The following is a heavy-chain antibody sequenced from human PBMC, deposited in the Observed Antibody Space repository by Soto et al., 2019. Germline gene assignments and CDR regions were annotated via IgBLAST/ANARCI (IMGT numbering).Heavy chain of an antibody. CDR1: GFPVPSVSS. Sequence: SETLSLTSTASGFPVPSVSSWTWFGQAPGRGLEWIGYAYYRGGTRYNPSLKSRLTISVDTSKNQFSLSLSSVTPTDTAVYYCARDLGQGNTPAHNYFDFWGQGSLVTVSS. CDR2: AYYRGGT. CDR3: ARDLGQGNTPAHNYFDF. J-gene: IGHJ4*02. V-gene: IGHV4-61*01. D-gene: IGHD3-16*01.